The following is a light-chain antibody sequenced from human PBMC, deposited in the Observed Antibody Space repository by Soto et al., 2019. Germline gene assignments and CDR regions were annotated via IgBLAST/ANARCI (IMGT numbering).Light chain of an antibody. CDR1: QGIGNA. CDR2: GAS. V-gene: IGKV1-6*01. Sequence: AIQMTQSPSSLSASMGDRVTISFRSSQGIGNALGWYQQKPVKPPKVLIYGASNLQSGVPPRFRGSGSGTDFTLAISSLQPEDSATYYCLQDINSTWTFGHGTKVDIK. CDR3: LQDINSTWT. J-gene: IGKJ1*01.